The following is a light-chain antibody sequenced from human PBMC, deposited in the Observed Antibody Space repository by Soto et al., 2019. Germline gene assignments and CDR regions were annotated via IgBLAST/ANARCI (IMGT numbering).Light chain of an antibody. J-gene: IGLJ1*01. CDR3: SSYGGSNNYV. Sequence: QSALTQPPSASGSPGQSVTISCTGTSTDVGGYNYVSWYQQHPGTGPKLIIYEVSRRPSGVPDRFSGSKSGTTASLTVAGLQDEDEADYYCSSYGGSNNYVFGTGTKLTVL. V-gene: IGLV2-8*01. CDR2: EVS. CDR1: STDVGGYNY.